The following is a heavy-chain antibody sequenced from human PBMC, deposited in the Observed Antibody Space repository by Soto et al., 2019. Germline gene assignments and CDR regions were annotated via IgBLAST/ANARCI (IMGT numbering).Heavy chain of an antibody. J-gene: IGHJ3*02. CDR3: ARDQGYVFDI. CDR1: GGSISNFY. CDR2: IYYSGST. Sequence: ASETLSLTCTVSGGSISNFYWSWIRQSPGKGLEWIGDIYYSGSTNHNPSLKSRVTISVDTSKNQFSLRLTSVTAADTAVYYCARDQGYVFDIWGQGTMVPVSS. V-gene: IGHV4-59*12.